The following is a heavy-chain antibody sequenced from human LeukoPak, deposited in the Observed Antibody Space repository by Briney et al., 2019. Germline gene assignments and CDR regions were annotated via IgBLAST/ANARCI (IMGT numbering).Heavy chain of an antibody. Sequence: SETLSLTCSVSGYSISNGYHWGWIRQPPGKGLEWIGSIYHSGSTSYNPSLKSRVTISVGTSKNQFSLKLTSVAAADTAMYYCARVYSGYDQYFDYWGQGTLVTVSS. V-gene: IGHV4-38-2*02. CDR3: ARVYSGYDQYFDY. CDR1: GYSISNGYH. CDR2: IYHSGST. D-gene: IGHD5-12*01. J-gene: IGHJ4*02.